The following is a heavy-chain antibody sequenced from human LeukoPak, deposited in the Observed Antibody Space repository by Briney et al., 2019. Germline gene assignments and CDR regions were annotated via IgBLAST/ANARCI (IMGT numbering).Heavy chain of an antibody. Sequence: SETLSLTCTVSGYSLSSGYYWGWVRQPPGKGLEWIGSIYHSGSTYYNPSLKSRVTISVDTSKNQFSLKRSSVTAADTAVYYCARDGSAAYYDFWSGQNNWFDPWGQGTLVTVSS. V-gene: IGHV4-38-2*02. D-gene: IGHD3-3*01. J-gene: IGHJ5*02. CDR3: ARDGSAAYYDFWSGQNNWFDP. CDR1: GYSLSSGYY. CDR2: IYHSGST.